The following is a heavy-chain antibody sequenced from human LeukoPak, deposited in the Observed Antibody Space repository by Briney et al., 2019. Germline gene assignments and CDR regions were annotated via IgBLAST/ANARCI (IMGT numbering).Heavy chain of an antibody. CDR3: VRDGSGYDY. CDR1: RFTFSNYW. CDR2: INQGGSEK. Sequence: KPGGSLRLSCAASRFTFSNYWMSWVRQPPGKGLEWVANINQGGSEKYYLNSVKGRFTISRDNAKNSLYLQMNSLRADDTAIYYCVRDGSGYDYWGQGTLVTVSS. V-gene: IGHV3-7*05. J-gene: IGHJ4*02. D-gene: IGHD6-19*01.